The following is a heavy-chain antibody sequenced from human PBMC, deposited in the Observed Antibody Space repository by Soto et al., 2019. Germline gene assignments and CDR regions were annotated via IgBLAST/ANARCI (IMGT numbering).Heavy chain of an antibody. CDR3: ARHSLALRKNNWFDP. V-gene: IGHV4-39*01. D-gene: IGHD3-3*02. CDR1: GDSIISSDFY. Sequence: SETRSLTCTVSGDSIISSDFYWGWVRQPPGKGLEWIGSIFYLGSSYYNPSLKSRVTMSVDTSKNQFSLRLRSVTAADTALYFCARHSLALRKNNWFDPWGQGIMVTVSS. CDR2: IFYLGSS. J-gene: IGHJ5*02.